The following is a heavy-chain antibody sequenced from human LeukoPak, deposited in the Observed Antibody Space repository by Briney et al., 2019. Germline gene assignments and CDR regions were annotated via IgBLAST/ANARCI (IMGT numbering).Heavy chain of an antibody. CDR3: ARDNWELLGVYYFDY. J-gene: IGHJ4*02. D-gene: IGHD1-26*01. V-gene: IGHV1-46*01. Sequence: GASVKVSCKASGYTFTSYYMHWVRQAPGQGLEWMGIINPSGGSTSYAQKFQGRVTMTRDTSTSTVYMELSSLRSEDTAVYYCARDNWELLGVYYFDYWGQGTLVTVSS. CDR2: INPSGGST. CDR1: GYTFTSYY.